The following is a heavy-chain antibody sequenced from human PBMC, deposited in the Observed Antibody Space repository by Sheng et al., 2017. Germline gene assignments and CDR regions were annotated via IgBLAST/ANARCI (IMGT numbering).Heavy chain of an antibody. CDR2: IYHSGST. CDR1: GYSISSGYY. CDR3: ARDLNVLVGGPDY. D-gene: IGHD1-26*01. V-gene: IGHV4-38-2*02. Sequence: QVQLQESGPGLVKPSETLSLTCAVSGYSISSGYYWGWIRQPPGKGLEWIGSIYHSGSTYYNPSLKSRVTISVDTSKNQFSLKLSSVTAADTAVYYCARDLNVLVGGPDYWGQGTLVTVSS. J-gene: IGHJ4*02.